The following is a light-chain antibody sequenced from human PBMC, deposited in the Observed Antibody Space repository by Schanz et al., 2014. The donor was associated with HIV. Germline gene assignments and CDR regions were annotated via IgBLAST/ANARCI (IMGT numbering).Light chain of an antibody. CDR2: GDK. Sequence: QSVLTQPPSVSGAPGQRVTISCTGSSSNIGAGYEVHWYKQLPETAPKLLIFGDKNRPSGVPDRYSGSKSDTSASLAITGLQAEDEANYYRQSFDKSRSAGVFRRGTKLTVL. CDR3: QSFDKSRSAGV. V-gene: IGLV1-40*01. J-gene: IGLJ3*02. CDR1: SSNIGAGYE.